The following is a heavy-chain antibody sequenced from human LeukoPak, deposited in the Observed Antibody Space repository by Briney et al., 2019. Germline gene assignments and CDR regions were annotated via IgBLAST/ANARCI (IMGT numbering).Heavy chain of an antibody. J-gene: IGHJ3*02. CDR3: ASLQPDVVTSYAFDI. CDR1: GGSISSYY. Sequence: SETLSLTCTVSGGSISSYYWSWIRQPPGKGLEWIGYIYYSGSTNYNPSLKSRVTISVDTSKNQFSLKLSSVTAADTAVYYCASLQPDVVTSYAFDIWGQGTMVTVSS. V-gene: IGHV4-59*08. D-gene: IGHD4-23*01. CDR2: IYYSGST.